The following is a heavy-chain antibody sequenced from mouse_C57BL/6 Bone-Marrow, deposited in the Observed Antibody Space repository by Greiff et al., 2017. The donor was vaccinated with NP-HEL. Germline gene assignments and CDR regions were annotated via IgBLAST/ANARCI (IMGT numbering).Heavy chain of an antibody. CDR2: IWSGGST. V-gene: IGHV2-2*01. D-gene: IGHD1-1*01. CDR3: ARKGLYYYGSSFDY. CDR1: GFSLTSYG. Sequence: VKLVESGPGLVQPSQSLSITCTVSGFSLTSYGVHWVRQSPGKGLEWLGVIWSGGSTDYNAAFISRLSISKDNSKSQVFFKMNSLQADDTAIYYCARKGLYYYGSSFDYWGQGTTLTVSS. J-gene: IGHJ2*01.